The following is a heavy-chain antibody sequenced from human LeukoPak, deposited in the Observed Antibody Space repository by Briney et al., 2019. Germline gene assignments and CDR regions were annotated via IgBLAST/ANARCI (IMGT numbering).Heavy chain of an antibody. V-gene: IGHV3-53*03. Sequence: GGSLRLSCAASGFTVSSNDMSWVRQAPGKGLECISVIYSGGSTDYADSVKGRFTISRDNAKNSLYLQMNSLRAEDTAVYYCAGGHSSGYYPIDYWGQGTLVTVSS. CDR2: IYSGGST. CDR1: GFTVSSND. D-gene: IGHD3-22*01. J-gene: IGHJ4*02. CDR3: AGGHSSGYYPIDY.